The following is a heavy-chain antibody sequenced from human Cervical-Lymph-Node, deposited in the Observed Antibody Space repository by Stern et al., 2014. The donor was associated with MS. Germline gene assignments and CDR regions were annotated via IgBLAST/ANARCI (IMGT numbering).Heavy chain of an antibody. CDR1: GFTFSASS. V-gene: IGHV3-11*01. CDR2: IRSYRANTR. D-gene: IGHD3-22*01. J-gene: IGHJ4*02. CDR3: ARRPTYYYGTSAYYWLDS. Sequence: VQMVESGGGLVKPGGSLRLPCAASGFTFSASSMSWIRPAPGKGRDCGSSIRSYRANTRYSAASVKRPITISTAYAKNSLSLQMNSLRAEDTAVYYCARRPTYYYGTSAYYWLDSWGQGTLVTVSS.